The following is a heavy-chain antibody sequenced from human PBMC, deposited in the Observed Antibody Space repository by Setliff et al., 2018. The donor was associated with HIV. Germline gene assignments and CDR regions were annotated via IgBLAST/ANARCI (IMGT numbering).Heavy chain of an antibody. CDR1: GYTFTSYG. CDR2: ISGYNGNT. J-gene: IGHJ4*02. CDR3: ARANVPSSNFWSFSYSLPYYFDY. V-gene: IGHV1-18*01. Sequence: ASVKVSCKTSGYTFTSYGISWVRQAPGQGLEWMGWISGYNGNTNYAQKFQGRLTMTTDTSTSTAYMELRGLRSDDTAVYYCARANVPSSNFWSFSYSLPYYFDYWGQGTLVTVS. D-gene: IGHD3-3*01.